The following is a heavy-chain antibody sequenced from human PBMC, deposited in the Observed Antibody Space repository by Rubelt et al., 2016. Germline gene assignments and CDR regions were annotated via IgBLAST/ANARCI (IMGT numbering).Heavy chain of an antibody. CDR3: ARHAGDGGNSEDWFDP. V-gene: IGHV5-10-1*01. Sequence: EVQLVQSGAEVKKPGESLRISCKGSGYSFTSYWISWVRQMPGKGLEWMGRIDPSDSYTNYSPSFQGPVTSSADKSISTAYLQWSSLKASDTAMYYWARHAGDGGNSEDWFDPWGQGTLVTVSS. CDR2: IDPSDSYT. CDR1: GYSFTSYW. D-gene: IGHD4-23*01. J-gene: IGHJ5*02.